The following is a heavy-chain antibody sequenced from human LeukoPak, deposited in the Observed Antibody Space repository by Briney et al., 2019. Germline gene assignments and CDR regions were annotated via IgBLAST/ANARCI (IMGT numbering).Heavy chain of an antibody. CDR3: ARVIAAAAYYYYGMDV. J-gene: IGHJ6*02. CDR1: GLIFSDEY. D-gene: IGHD6-13*01. Sequence: KPGGSLRLSCAASGLIFSDEYMSWIRQAPGKGLEWVSYISNTADFIAYADSVKGRFTISRDNAKNSLYLQMNSLRAEDTAVYYCARVIAAAAYYYYGMDVWGQGTTVTVSS. V-gene: IGHV3-11*04. CDR2: ISNTADFI.